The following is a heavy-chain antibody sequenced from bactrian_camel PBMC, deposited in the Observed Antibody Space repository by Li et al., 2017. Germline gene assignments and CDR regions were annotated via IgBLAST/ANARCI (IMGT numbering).Heavy chain of an antibody. J-gene: IGHJ7*01. CDR2: MYSGESTT. Sequence: VQLVESGGGSVQAGGSLRLSCVVSGYAYSDGYCLGWFRQATGKEREGVAQMYSGESTTYYADSVKGRFTISRDNAKSTLYLQMNSLKTEDAGTYYCAVAMRGMYGGSWFCHNRDGIDYWGEGTQVTVS. CDR1: GYAYSDGYC. V-gene: IGHV3S59*01. D-gene: IGHD6*01.